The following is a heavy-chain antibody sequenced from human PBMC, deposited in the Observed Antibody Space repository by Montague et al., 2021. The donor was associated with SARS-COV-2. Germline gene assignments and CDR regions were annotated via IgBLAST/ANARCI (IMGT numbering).Heavy chain of an antibody. V-gene: IGHV4-39*02. CDR3: ARPGSVSGWFYFDD. CDR2: LSSSGST. Sequence: SETLSLTCTVSGDSIGRDTYYWGWIRQSPGKGLEWIGSLSSSGSTYYNPSLRSRVTVSMDTSKNHFSLKVNSVTATDTAVYFCARPGSVSGWFYFDDWGQGTLVSVSS. CDR1: GDSIGRDTYY. D-gene: IGHD6-19*01. J-gene: IGHJ4*02.